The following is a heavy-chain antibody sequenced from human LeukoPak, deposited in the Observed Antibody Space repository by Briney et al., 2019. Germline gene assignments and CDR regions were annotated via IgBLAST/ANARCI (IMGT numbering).Heavy chain of an antibody. V-gene: IGHV4-59*01. CDR3: ARTYYYDSSGYHDWYFDL. CDR1: GGSISSYY. D-gene: IGHD3-22*01. J-gene: IGHJ2*01. CDR2: IYYSGST. Sequence: SETLSLTCTVSGGSISSYYWSWIRQPPGKGLEWIGYIYYSGSTNYNPSLKSRVTISVDTSKNQFSLKLSSVTAADTAVYYCARTYYYDSSGYHDWYFDLWGRGTLVTVSS.